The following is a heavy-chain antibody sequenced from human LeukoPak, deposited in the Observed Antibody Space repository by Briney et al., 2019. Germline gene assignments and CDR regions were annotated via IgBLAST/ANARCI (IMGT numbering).Heavy chain of an antibody. CDR3: AKGGYDSSGYRDFDY. Sequence: GGSLRLSCGASGFTFSSYGMNWVRQAPGKGLEWVSGISGSGGSTYYADSVKGRFSISRDNSKNTLFLQMNSLRAEDSAVYYCAKGGYDSSGYRDFDYWGQGTLVTVSS. CDR2: ISGSGGST. D-gene: IGHD3-22*01. J-gene: IGHJ4*02. V-gene: IGHV3-23*01. CDR1: GFTFSSYG.